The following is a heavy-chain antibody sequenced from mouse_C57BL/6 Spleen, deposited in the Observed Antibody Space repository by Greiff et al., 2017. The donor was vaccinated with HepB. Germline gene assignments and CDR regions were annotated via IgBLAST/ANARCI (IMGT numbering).Heavy chain of an antibody. V-gene: IGHV1-54*01. J-gene: IGHJ4*01. D-gene: IGHD1-1*01. CDR2: INPGSGGT. Sequence: QVQLQQSGAELVRPGTSVKVSCKASGYAFTNYLIEWVKQRPGQGLAWIGVINPGSGGTNYNEKFKGKATLTADKSSSTAYMQLSSLTSEDAAVYFCARYYYDAMDYWGQGTSVTVSS. CDR1: GYAFTNYL. CDR3: ARYYYDAMDY.